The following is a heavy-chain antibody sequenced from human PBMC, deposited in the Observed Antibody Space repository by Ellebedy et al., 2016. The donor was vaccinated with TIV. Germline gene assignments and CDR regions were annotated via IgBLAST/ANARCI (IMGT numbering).Heavy chain of an antibody. CDR3: AKDASSGWFEAFDI. V-gene: IGHV3-23*01. J-gene: IGHJ3*02. CDR2: ISGNGGRA. D-gene: IGHD6-19*01. CDR1: GFTFSSHA. Sequence: GESLKISCEASGFTFSSHAMNWVRQPPGKGLQWVSAISGNGGRAYYSDSVQGRFAISRDNSKNTLYLQMYSLTAEDTAVYYCAKDASSGWFEAFDIWGQGTVVTVSS.